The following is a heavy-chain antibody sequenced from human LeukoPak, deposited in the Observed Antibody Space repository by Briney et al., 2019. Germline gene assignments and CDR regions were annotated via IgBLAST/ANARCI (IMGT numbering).Heavy chain of an antibody. CDR2: ISYSGST. Sequence: SETLSLTCTVSGGSISSSSYYWGWIRQPPGKGLEWIGSISYSGSTYYNPSLKSRVTISLDTSENQFSLKLSSVTAADTAVFYCARGIAARYWGQGTLVTVSS. J-gene: IGHJ4*02. V-gene: IGHV4-39*07. D-gene: IGHD6-6*01. CDR3: ARGIAARY. CDR1: GGSISSSSYY.